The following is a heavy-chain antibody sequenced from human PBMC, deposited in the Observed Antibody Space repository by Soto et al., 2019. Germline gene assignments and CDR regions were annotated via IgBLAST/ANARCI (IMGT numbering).Heavy chain of an antibody. CDR2: IIGGDGDK. V-gene: IGHV3-23*01. D-gene: IGHD3-9*01. J-gene: IGHJ5*01. CDR1: GFTFRTFT. Sequence: EVQLLEHGGQLGQPGESLRLSCAASGFTFRTFTMNWVRQAPGKGLEWVSGIIGGDGDKFYSDSVKGRFTISRDNSKDMLFLQMSSLRVDDTAVYYCAKDRDPDGIWTFDSWGQGTLVTVSS. CDR3: AKDRDPDGIWTFDS.